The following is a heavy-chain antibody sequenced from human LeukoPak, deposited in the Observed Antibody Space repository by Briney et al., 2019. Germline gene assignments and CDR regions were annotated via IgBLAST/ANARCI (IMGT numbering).Heavy chain of an antibody. V-gene: IGHV3-23*01. CDR2: LSGSGRNT. CDR3: AKDRMRWREAAASIEY. CDR1: GFIFSRYA. Sequence: QPGGSLRLSCAASGFIFSRYAMSWVRQAPGKGLEWVSALSGSGRNTYYADSVKARFTISRDNSQSTLSLAGHSLRGGASHVVHCAKDRMRWREAAASIEYWGRGTLVTVS. D-gene: IGHD6-25*01. J-gene: IGHJ4*02.